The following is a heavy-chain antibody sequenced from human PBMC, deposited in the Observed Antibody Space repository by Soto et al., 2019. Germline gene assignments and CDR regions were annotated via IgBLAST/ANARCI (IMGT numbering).Heavy chain of an antibody. CDR3: ARGSDHYDSSGLLTWFDP. J-gene: IGHJ5*02. Sequence: QVQLVQSGAEVKKPGSSVKVSCKASGGTFTDLGLHWVRQAPGQGLEWMGGIIPIFGTPNYAQKFPGRVIITADEFTRTAHMEPSSLRSEDTAVYYCARGSDHYDSSGLLTWFDPWGQGTLVTVSS. CDR2: IIPIFGTP. D-gene: IGHD3-22*01. V-gene: IGHV1-69*01. CDR1: GGTFTDLG.